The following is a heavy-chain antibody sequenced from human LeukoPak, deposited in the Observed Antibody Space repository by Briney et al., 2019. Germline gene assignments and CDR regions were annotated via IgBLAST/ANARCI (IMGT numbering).Heavy chain of an antibody. J-gene: IGHJ4*02. CDR3: ARGWYSSSWYISGY. CDR2: INTNTGNP. CDR1: GYTFTSYA. V-gene: IGHV7-4-1*02. Sequence: ASVKVSCKASGYTFTSYAMNWVRQAPGQGLEWMGWINTNTGNPTYAQGFTGRFVFSLDTSVSTAYLQISSLKAEDTDVYYCARGWYSSSWYISGYWGQGTLVTVSS. D-gene: IGHD6-13*01.